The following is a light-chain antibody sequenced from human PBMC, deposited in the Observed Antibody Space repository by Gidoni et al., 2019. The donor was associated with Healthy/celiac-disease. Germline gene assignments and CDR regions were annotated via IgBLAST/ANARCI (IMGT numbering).Light chain of an antibody. CDR3: QSADSSGTYWV. Sequence: SSELTPPPSLSVAPGHTARITCSGDALPKQYAYWYQQKPGQAPVLVIYKDSERPSGIPERFSGSSSGTTVTLTISGVQAEDEADYYCQSADSSGTYWVFGGGTKLTVL. J-gene: IGLJ3*02. CDR2: KDS. V-gene: IGLV3-25*02. CDR1: ALPKQY.